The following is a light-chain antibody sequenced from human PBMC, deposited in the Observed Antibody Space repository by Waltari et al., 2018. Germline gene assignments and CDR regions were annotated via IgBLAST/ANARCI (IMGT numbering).Light chain of an antibody. J-gene: IGKJ4*01. CDR3: QHYGTSPEVT. V-gene: IGKV3-20*01. CDR1: QSVSSSY. CDR2: GAS. Sequence: IVLTPSPSPLSLSPGERATLSCRASQSVSSSYLAWYQQKPGQAPRLVLYGASSRATGIPDRFSGSGSGTDLTLTISRLEPEDFAVYYCQHYGTSPEVTFGGGTKVEIK.